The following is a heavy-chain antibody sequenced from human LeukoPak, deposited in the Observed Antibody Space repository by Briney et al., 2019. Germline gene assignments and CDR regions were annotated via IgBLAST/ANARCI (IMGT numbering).Heavy chain of an antibody. V-gene: IGHV4-4*07. CDR3: ARDIGNHFGGLDHYYYDY. Sequence: SETLSLTCTVSGGSFTSYYWNWIRQPAGKGLEWIGRIYNNESTWSNPSLKSRVSMSIDTSKNQFSLKLSSVTAADAAVYYCARDIGNHFGGLDHYYYDYWGPGTLVTVSS. CDR1: GGSFTSYY. J-gene: IGHJ4*02. CDR2: IYNNEST. D-gene: IGHD2-15*01.